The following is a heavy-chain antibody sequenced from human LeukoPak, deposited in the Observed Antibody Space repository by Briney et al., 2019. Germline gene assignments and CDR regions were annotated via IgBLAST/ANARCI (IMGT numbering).Heavy chain of an antibody. V-gene: IGHV4-39*01. CDR3: ARATPPRSYEYGDSRSFDY. Sequence: SETLSLTCTVFGGSISRFSYYWGWLRQPPGKGLEWIGSIFYSGSANYNPSLKSRVTISLHTSKNQFSLKLTSLTAADTAVYYCARATPPRSYEYGDSRSFDYWGQGTLVTVSS. J-gene: IGHJ4*02. CDR1: GGSISRFSYY. D-gene: IGHD4-17*01. CDR2: IFYSGSA.